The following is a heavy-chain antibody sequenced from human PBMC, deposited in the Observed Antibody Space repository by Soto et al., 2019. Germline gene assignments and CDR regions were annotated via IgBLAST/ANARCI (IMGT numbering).Heavy chain of an antibody. V-gene: IGHV3-30*18. CDR3: AKDRMGAGVRGYFDY. CDR2: ISYDGSNK. Sequence: QVQLVESGGGVVQPGKSLRLSCAGSGFTFSSYGMDWVRQAPGKGLEWVAVISYDGSNKYYADSVKGRFTISRDNSKNTLELQMSSLRGDETAVYYCAKDRMGAGVRGYFDYWGQGTLVTVSS. J-gene: IGHJ4*02. D-gene: IGHD3-10*01. CDR1: GFTFSSYG.